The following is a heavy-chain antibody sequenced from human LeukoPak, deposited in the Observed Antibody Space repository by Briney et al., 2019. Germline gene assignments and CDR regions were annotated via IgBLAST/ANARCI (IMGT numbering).Heavy chain of an antibody. CDR1: GGSISSGGYY. D-gene: IGHD4-17*01. CDR3: ARAALKSEGDYVVFFDY. CDR2: IYYSGST. Sequence: PSQTLSLTCTVSGGSISSGGYYWSWIRQHPGKGLEWIGYIYYSGSTYYNPSLKSRVTISVDTSKNQFSLKLSSVTAADTAVYYCARAALKSEGDYVVFFDYWGQGTLVTVSS. V-gene: IGHV4-31*03. J-gene: IGHJ4*02.